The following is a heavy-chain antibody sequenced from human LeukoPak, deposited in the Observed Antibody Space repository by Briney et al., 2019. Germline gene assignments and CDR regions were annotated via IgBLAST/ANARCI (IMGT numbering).Heavy chain of an antibody. CDR1: GGSISSSSYF. V-gene: IGHV4-39*01. CDR3: ARQTRDCSSASCQIDY. D-gene: IGHD2-2*01. Sequence: RTSETLSLACTVSGGSISSSSYFWDWIRQPPGKGLEWIGYIYYSGSTYYNPSLKSRVTISVDTSKNQFSRKLSSVTAADTAVYYCARQTRDCSSASCQIDYWGQGTLVTVSS. J-gene: IGHJ4*02. CDR2: IYYSGST.